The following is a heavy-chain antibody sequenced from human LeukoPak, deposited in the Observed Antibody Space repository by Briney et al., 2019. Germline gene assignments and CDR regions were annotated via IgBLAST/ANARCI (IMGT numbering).Heavy chain of an antibody. CDR3: ARVPHYYDSSGYYQDAFDI. CDR1: GGSISSGGYY. D-gene: IGHD3-22*01. Sequence: SQTLSLTCTVSGGSISSGGYYWSWIRQHPGKGLEWIGYIYYSGSTYYNPSLKSRVTISVDTSKNQFSLKLSSVTAADTAVYYCARVPHYYDSSGYYQDAFDIWGQGTMVTVSS. CDR2: IYYSGST. J-gene: IGHJ3*02. V-gene: IGHV4-31*03.